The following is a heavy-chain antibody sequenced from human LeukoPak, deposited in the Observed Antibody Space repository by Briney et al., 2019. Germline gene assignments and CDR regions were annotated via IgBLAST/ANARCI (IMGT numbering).Heavy chain of an antibody. Sequence: SETLSLTCTVSGGSINSSSYYWGWIRQPPGKGLEWQGTIYYSGSTYYNPSLKSRVTISVDTSKNQFSLKLSCVTAADTAVYYCARREDLYYHDSSGPFDYWGQGTLVTVSS. CDR3: ARREDLYYHDSSGPFDY. CDR1: GGSINSSSYY. CDR2: IYYSGST. V-gene: IGHV4-39*01. D-gene: IGHD3-22*01. J-gene: IGHJ4*02.